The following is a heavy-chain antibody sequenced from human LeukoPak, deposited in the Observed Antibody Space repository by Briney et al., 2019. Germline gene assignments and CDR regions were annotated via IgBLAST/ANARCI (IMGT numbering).Heavy chain of an antibody. V-gene: IGHV3-30*18. CDR3: AKVGNYDAFDI. J-gene: IGHJ3*02. Sequence: SGGSLRLSCAASGFTFSSYGMHWVRQAPGKGLEWVAVISYDGSNKYYADSVKGRFTISRDNSKNTLYLQMNSLRAEDTAVYYCAKVGNYDAFDIWGQGTMVTVSS. D-gene: IGHD1-14*01. CDR2: ISYDGSNK. CDR1: GFTFSSYG.